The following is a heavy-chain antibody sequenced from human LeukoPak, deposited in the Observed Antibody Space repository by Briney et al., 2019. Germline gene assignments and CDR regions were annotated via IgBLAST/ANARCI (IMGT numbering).Heavy chain of an antibody. V-gene: IGHV3-33*01. J-gene: IGHJ4*02. CDR2: IWYDGSNK. Sequence: PGGSLRLSCEVSGFSFRNYGMHWVRQAPAKGLKWVAVIWYDGSNKYYADSVKGRFTISRDNSKNTLYLQMNSLRVEDTAVYYCARDGPAGDHGVTTYYFDYWGQGTLVTVSS. CDR3: ARDGPAGDHGVTTYYFDY. D-gene: IGHD4-17*01. CDR1: GFSFRNYG.